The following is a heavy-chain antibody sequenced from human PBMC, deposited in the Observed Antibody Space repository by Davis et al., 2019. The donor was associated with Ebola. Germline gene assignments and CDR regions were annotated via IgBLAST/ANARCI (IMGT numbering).Heavy chain of an antibody. D-gene: IGHD5-24*01. CDR3: ARQRRDGYSDFDY. CDR1: GGTFSGYY. V-gene: IGHV4-34*01. Sequence: MPSETLSLTCAVYGGTFSGYYWSWIRHPPGKGLEWIGEINHSGSTNYNPSLKSRVTISVDTSKNQFSLKLRSVTAADTAVYYCARQRRDGYSDFDYWGLGTLVTVSS. CDR2: INHSGST. J-gene: IGHJ4*02.